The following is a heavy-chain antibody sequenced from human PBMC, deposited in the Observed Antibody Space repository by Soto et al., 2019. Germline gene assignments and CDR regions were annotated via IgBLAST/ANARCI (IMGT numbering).Heavy chain of an antibody. V-gene: IGHV1-46*01. CDR2: IKPSGGST. J-gene: IGHJ4*02. CDR1: GYPCTSYY. Sequence: ASVEVSCKASGYPCTSYYMHWVAQATGQGLDWMGIIKPSGGSTSYAQKFQARVIMTRETSTSTVSMELSSMRSEDTAVYCCARVRRSSGYYYGYWGQGTPVNVCS. D-gene: IGHD3-22*01. CDR3: ARVRRSSGYYYGY.